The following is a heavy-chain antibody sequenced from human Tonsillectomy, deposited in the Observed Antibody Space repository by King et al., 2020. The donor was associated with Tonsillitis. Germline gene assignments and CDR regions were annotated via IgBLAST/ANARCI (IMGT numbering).Heavy chain of an antibody. CDR1: EFTFSSSW. V-gene: IGHV3-7*04. CDR3: ARDEAYSSFDY. J-gene: IGHJ4*02. D-gene: IGHD6-19*01. CDR2: IKPDGSEK. Sequence: VQLVESGGGLVQPGGSLKLSCAASEFTFSSSWMTWVRQAPGKGLQWVATIKPDGSEKYYADSVKGRFTVPRDNAKNSLDLQMNNLRSEDTALYYCARDEAYSSFDYWGQGTLVTVPS.